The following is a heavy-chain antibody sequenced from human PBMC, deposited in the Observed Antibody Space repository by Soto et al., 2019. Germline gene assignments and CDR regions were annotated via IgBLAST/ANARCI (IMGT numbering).Heavy chain of an antibody. CDR1: GYSFTNYW. CDR2: IYPGDSDT. D-gene: IGHD2-21*01. CDR3: ASPQHVCSSSGLDF. Sequence: PGESLKISCKGSGYSFTNYWIGWVRQMPGKDLEWMGIIYPGDSDTRYSPSFQGQVTISADKSINTAYLQWSSLKASDTAIYYCASPQHVCSSSGLDFWGQGTLVTGSS. J-gene: IGHJ4*02. V-gene: IGHV5-51*01.